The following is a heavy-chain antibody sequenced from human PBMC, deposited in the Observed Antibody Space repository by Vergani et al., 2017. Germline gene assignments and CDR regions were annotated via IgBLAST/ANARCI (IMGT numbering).Heavy chain of an antibody. CDR3: AKDNGEGGYRPYYYYGMDV. Sequence: EVQLVESGGVVVQPGGSLRLSCAASGFTFDDYAMPWVRQAPGKGLEWVSLISWDGGSTYYADSVKGRFTISRDNSKNSLYLQMNSLRAEDTALYYCAKDNGEGGYRPYYYYGMDVWGQGTTVTVSS. D-gene: IGHD5-18*01. J-gene: IGHJ6*02. CDR2: ISWDGGST. CDR1: GFTFDDYA. V-gene: IGHV3-43D*03.